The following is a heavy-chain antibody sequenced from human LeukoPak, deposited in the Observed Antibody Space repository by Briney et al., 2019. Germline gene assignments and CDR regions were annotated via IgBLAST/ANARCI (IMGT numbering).Heavy chain of an antibody. V-gene: IGHV1-46*01. Sequence: GASVKVSCKASGYTFTSYYMHWVRQAPGQGLEWMGIINPSGGSTSYAQKFQGRVTMTRDTSTSIVYMELSSLRSEDTAVYHCARERYYYGSGSRNWFDPWGQGTLVTVSS. CDR2: INPSGGST. CDR1: GYTFTSYY. J-gene: IGHJ5*02. CDR3: ARERYYYGSGSRNWFDP. D-gene: IGHD3-10*01.